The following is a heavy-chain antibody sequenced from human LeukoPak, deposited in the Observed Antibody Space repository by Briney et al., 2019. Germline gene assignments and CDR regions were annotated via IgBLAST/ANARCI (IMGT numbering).Heavy chain of an antibody. Sequence: PSETLYLTCTVSGGSISSYYWSWIRQPPGKGLEWIGYIYYSGSTNYNPSLKSRVTISVDTSKNQFSLKLSSVTAADTAVYYCARSQLRYFDWLLPYWYFDLWGRGTLVTVSS. D-gene: IGHD3-9*01. J-gene: IGHJ2*01. CDR2: IYYSGST. CDR3: ARSQLRYFDWLLPYWYFDL. CDR1: GGSISSYY. V-gene: IGHV4-59*01.